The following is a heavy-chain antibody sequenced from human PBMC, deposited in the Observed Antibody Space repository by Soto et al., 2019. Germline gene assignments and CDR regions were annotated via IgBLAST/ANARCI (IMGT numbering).Heavy chain of an antibody. J-gene: IGHJ6*02. CDR2: ISSSSSTI. V-gene: IGHV3-48*01. CDR1: GFTFSSYS. CDR3: ARGPRCSSTSCYYYYGMDV. D-gene: IGHD2-2*01. Sequence: EVQLVESGGGLVQPGGSLRLSCAASGFTFSSYSMNWVRQAPGKGLEWVSYISSSSSTIYYADSVKGRFTISRDNAKNSLYLQMNSLRAEDTAVYYCARGPRCSSTSCYYYYGMDVWGQGTTVTVSS.